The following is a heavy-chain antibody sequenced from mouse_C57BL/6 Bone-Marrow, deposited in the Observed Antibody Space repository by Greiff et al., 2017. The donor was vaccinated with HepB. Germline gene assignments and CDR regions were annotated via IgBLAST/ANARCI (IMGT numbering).Heavy chain of an antibody. Sequence: VQLQQSGPELVKPGASVKISCKASGYAFSSSWMNWVKQRPGKGLEWIGRIYPGDGDTNYNGKFKGKATLTADKSSSTAYMQLSSLTSEDSAVYFCESRWLPPYFDVWGTGTTVTVSS. D-gene: IGHD2-3*01. CDR2: IYPGDGDT. CDR1: GYAFSSSW. V-gene: IGHV1-82*01. CDR3: ESRWLPPYFDV. J-gene: IGHJ1*03.